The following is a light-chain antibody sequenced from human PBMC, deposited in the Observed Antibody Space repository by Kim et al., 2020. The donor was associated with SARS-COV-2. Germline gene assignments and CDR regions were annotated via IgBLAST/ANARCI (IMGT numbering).Light chain of an antibody. CDR3: QSYDSSLSGSV. CDR1: SSNIGAAYD. CDR2: GNS. J-gene: IGLJ3*02. Sequence: QRVTISCTGGSSNIGAAYDVHWYQQFPGTAPKLLIYGNSNRPSGVPDRFSGSKSGTSASLAITGLQAEDEADYYCQSYDSSLSGSVFGGGTQLTVL. V-gene: IGLV1-40*01.